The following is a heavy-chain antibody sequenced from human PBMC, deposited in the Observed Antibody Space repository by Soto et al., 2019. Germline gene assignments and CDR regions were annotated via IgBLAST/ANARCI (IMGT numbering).Heavy chain of an antibody. CDR3: ARSIVVVTALGY. V-gene: IGHV1-3*01. D-gene: IGHD2-21*02. J-gene: IGHJ4*02. CDR1: GYTFTSYA. Sequence: ASVKVSCKASGYTFTSYAMHWVRQAPGQRLEWMGWINAGNGNTKYSQKFQGRVTITRDTSASTAYMELSSLRSEDTAVYYCARSIVVVTALGYWGQGTLVTVSS. CDR2: INAGNGNT.